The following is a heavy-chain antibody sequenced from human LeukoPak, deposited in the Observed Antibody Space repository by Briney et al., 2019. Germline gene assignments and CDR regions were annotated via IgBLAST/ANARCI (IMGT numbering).Heavy chain of an antibody. CDR3: AREPAVLRFLEWSKNNNWFDP. J-gene: IGHJ5*02. D-gene: IGHD3-3*01. V-gene: IGHV1-69*01. CDR2: IIPIFGTA. CDR1: GGTFSSYA. Sequence: ASVKVSCKASGGTFSSYAISWVRQAPGQGLEWMGGIIPIFGTANYAQKFQGRVTITADVSTSTAYMELSSLRSEDTAVYYCAREPAVLRFLEWSKNNNWFDPWGQGTLVTVSS.